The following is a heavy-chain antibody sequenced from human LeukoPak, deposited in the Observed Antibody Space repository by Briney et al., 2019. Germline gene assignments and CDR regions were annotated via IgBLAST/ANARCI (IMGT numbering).Heavy chain of an antibody. V-gene: IGHV3-66*02. J-gene: IGHJ5*02. CDR3: AKDGPYYYDSSGYSGSNWFDP. CDR2: ISNDGDT. D-gene: IGHD3-22*01. Sequence: GGSLRLSCAASGFTVSSNYMSWVRQGPGKGLECVSVISNDGDTYYADSVKGRFTISRDNSKNTLYLQMNSLRAEDTAVYYCAKDGPYYYDSSGYSGSNWFDPWGQGTLVTVSS. CDR1: GFTVSSNY.